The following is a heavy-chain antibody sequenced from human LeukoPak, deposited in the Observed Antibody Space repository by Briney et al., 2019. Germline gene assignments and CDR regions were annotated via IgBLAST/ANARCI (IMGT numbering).Heavy chain of an antibody. CDR3: ARGGRWELRSYLNY. CDR2: ISAYNGNT. D-gene: IGHD1-26*01. CDR1: GYTFTSYG. V-gene: IGHV1-18*01. J-gene: IGHJ4*02. Sequence: ASVKVSCKASGYTFTSYGISWVRQAPGQGLEWMGWISAYNGNTNYAQKLQGRVTMTRNTSISTAYMELSSLRSEDTAVYYCARGGRWELRSYLNYWGQGTLVTVSS.